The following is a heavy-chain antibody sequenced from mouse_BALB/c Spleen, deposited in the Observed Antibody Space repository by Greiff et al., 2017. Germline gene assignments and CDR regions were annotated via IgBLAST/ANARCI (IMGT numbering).Heavy chain of an antibody. J-gene: IGHJ4*01. V-gene: IGHV1-54*01. CDR1: GYAFTNYL. CDR2: INPGSGGT. CDR3: ARRGVVAPMDY. D-gene: IGHD1-1*01. Sequence: VQLQQSGAELVRPGTSVKVSCKASGYAFTNYLIEWVKQRPGQGLEWIGVINPGSGGTNYNEKFKGKATLTADKSSSTAYMQLSSLTSDDSAVYFCARRGVVAPMDYWGQGTSVTVSS.